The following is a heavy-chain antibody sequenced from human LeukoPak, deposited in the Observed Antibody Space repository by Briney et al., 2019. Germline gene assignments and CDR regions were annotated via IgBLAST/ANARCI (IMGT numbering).Heavy chain of an antibody. Sequence: HPGGSLRLSCAASGFTVSSNYMSWVRQAPGKGLEWVSVIYSGGSTYYADSVKGRFTISRDNSKNTLYLQMNSLRAEDTAVYYCARDEGERYSYGYDYWGQGTLVTVSS. CDR1: GFTVSSNY. CDR2: IYSGGST. V-gene: IGHV3-66*01. CDR3: ARDEGERYSYGYDY. D-gene: IGHD5-18*01. J-gene: IGHJ4*02.